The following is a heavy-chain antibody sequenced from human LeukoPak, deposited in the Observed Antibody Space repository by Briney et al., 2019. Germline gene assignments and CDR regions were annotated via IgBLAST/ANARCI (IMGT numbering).Heavy chain of an antibody. CDR3: ARQSSFDY. CDR2: IYYSGST. CDR1: GGSISSSSYY. Sequence: SETLSLTCTVSGGSISSSSYYWGLIRQPPGKGLEWIGSIYYSGSTYYNPSLKSRVTISVDTSKNQFSLKLSSVTAADTAVYYCARQSSFDYWGQGTLVTVSS. V-gene: IGHV4-39*01. J-gene: IGHJ4*02.